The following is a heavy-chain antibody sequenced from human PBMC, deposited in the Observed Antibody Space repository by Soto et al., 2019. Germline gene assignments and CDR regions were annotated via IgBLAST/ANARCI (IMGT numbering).Heavy chain of an antibody. CDR1: GFTFSSYG. CDR2: IWYDGSNK. Sequence: QVQLVESGGGVVQPGRSLRLSCAASGFTFSSYGMHWVRQAPGKGLEWVAVIWYDGSNKYYADSVKGRFTISRDNSKNTLYLQMNSLRAEDTAVYYCARDRVEMATRDGMDVWGQGTTVTVSS. V-gene: IGHV3-33*01. D-gene: IGHD5-12*01. J-gene: IGHJ6*02. CDR3: ARDRVEMATRDGMDV.